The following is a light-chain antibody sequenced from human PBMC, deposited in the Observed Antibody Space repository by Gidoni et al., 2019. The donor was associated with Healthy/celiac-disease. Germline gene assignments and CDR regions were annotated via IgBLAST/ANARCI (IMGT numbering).Light chain of an antibody. CDR2: DAS. J-gene: IGKJ4*01. Sequence: DIQMTQSPSSLSASVGDRVTITCQASQDISNYLNWYQQKPGIAPKLLIYDASNLETGVPSRFSGSGSGTDFTFTISSLHPEDIATYYCQQYDNLPLTFGGGTKVEIK. CDR1: QDISNY. CDR3: QQYDNLPLT. V-gene: IGKV1-33*01.